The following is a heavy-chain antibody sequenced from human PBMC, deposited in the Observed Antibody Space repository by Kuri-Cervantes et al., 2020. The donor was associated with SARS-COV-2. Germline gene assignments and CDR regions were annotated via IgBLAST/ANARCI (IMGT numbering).Heavy chain of an antibody. CDR2: MNPNSGNT. Sequence: ASVKVSCKASGYTFTVYGVTWVRQATGQGLEWMGWMNPNSGNTGYAQKFQGRVTISRNTSISTAYMELSRLRSEDTAVYYCASRRGFLAYNDAFDIWGQGTMVTVSS. J-gene: IGHJ3*02. D-gene: IGHD3-3*01. CDR3: ASRRGFLAYNDAFDI. V-gene: IGHV1-8*03. CDR1: GYTFTVYG.